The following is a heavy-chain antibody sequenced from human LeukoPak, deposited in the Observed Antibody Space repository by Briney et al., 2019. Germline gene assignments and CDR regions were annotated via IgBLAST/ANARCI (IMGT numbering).Heavy chain of an antibody. CDR2: INPNSGGT. V-gene: IGHV1-2*02. J-gene: IGHJ4*02. Sequence: ASVKVSCKASGYTFTGYYMHWVRQAPGQGLEWMGWINPNSGGTNYAQKFQGRVTMTRDTSISTAYMELSSLRSEDTAVYYCARGRLASLVPAAITEYYFDYWGQGTLVTVSS. CDR1: GYTFTGYY. D-gene: IGHD2-2*02. CDR3: ARGRLASLVPAAITEYYFDY.